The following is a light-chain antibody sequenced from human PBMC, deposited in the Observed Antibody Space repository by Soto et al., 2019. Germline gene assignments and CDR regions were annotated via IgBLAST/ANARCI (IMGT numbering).Light chain of an antibody. CDR3: QQFATSPFT. Sequence: EIVLTQSPGTLSLSPGERATLSCRASQSVASSFLAWYQQKPGQAPRLLIYGASRTATGIPDRFSGSGSGTDFTLTITRLEPEDFAVYYCQQFATSPFTFGPGTTVDVK. CDR2: GAS. J-gene: IGKJ3*01. CDR1: QSVASSF. V-gene: IGKV3-20*01.